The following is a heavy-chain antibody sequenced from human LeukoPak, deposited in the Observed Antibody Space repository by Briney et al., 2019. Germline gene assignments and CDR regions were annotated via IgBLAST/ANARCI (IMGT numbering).Heavy chain of an antibody. D-gene: IGHD2-15*01. Sequence: KSSETLSLTCTVSGGSISSYYWSWIRQPPGKGLEWIGYIYYSGSTNYNPSLKSRVTISVDTSKNQFSLKLSSVTAADTAVYYCARDSGGTVSGAFDIWGQGTMVTVSS. CDR2: IYYSGST. CDR3: ARDSGGTVSGAFDI. V-gene: IGHV4-59*01. J-gene: IGHJ3*02. CDR1: GGSISSYY.